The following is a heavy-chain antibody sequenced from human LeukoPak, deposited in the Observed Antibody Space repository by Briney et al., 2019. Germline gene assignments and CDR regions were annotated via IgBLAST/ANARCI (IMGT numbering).Heavy chain of an antibody. D-gene: IGHD1-26*01. CDR2: IYSGGST. CDR3: ARANSGSDR. V-gene: IGHV3-53*01. CDR1: GFTARSNY. Sequence: GGSLRLSFAAPGFTARSNYMSGAGKAPGKGLEWVSVIYSGGSTYYADSVKGRFTISRDNSKNTLYLQMNSLRAEDTAVYYCARANSGSDRWGQGTLVTVSS. J-gene: IGHJ5*02.